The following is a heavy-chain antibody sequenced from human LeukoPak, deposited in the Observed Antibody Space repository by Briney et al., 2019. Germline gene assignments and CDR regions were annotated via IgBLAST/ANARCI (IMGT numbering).Heavy chain of an antibody. CDR2: MNQDGSER. CDR3: ASGSYRENSDC. J-gene: IGHJ4*02. D-gene: IGHD3-16*02. Sequence: GGSLRLSCAASGFTFSHYWMSWVRQAPGKGLEWVATMNQDGSERYYVDSVKGRSTISRDNAKNSLYLQMNSLRVEDTAVHYCASGSYRENSDCWGQGILVTVSS. CDR1: GFTFSHYW. V-gene: IGHV3-7*01.